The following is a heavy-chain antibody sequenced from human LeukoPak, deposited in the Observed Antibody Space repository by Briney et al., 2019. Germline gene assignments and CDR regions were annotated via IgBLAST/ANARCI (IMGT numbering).Heavy chain of an antibody. Sequence: ASVKVSCKASGYTFTGYYMHWVRQAPGQGLEWMGWISTYNGNTNYAQKLQGRVTMTTDTSTNTAYMELRSLRSDDTAVYYCARPRAAAKTYYFDYWGQGTLVIVSS. CDR1: GYTFTGYY. CDR2: ISTYNGNT. V-gene: IGHV1-18*04. CDR3: ARPRAAAKTYYFDY. J-gene: IGHJ4*02. D-gene: IGHD6-13*01.